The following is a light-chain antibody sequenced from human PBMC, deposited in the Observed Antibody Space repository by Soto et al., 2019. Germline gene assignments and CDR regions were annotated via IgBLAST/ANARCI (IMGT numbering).Light chain of an antibody. CDR3: STYTGGNPSYV. Sequence: QSVLTQPPSASGSPGQSVTISCTGTSSDVGGYDYVSWYQQHPGKAPKLMIYEVTIRPSGVSDRFSGSKSGNTASLTVSGLRAEDDADYYCSTYTGGNPSYVFGTGTKVTVL. CDR2: EVT. J-gene: IGLJ1*01. V-gene: IGLV2-8*01. CDR1: SSDVGGYDY.